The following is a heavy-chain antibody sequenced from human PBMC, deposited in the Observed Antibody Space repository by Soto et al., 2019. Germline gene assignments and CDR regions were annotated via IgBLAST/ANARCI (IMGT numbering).Heavy chain of an antibody. CDR1: GFTFSSYA. J-gene: IGHJ4*02. CDR3: ASGAGWELQFAY. D-gene: IGHD1-26*01. CDR2: ISYDGSNK. V-gene: IGHV3-30-3*01. Sequence: QVQLVESGGGVVQPGRSLRLSCAASGFTFSSYAMHWVRQAPGKGLEWVAVISYDGSNKYYADSVKGRFTISRDNSKNTLDLQMNSLRAEDTAVYYCASGAGWELQFAYWGQGTLVTVSS.